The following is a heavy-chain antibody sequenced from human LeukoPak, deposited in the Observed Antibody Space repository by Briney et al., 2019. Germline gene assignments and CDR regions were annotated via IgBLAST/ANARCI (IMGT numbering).Heavy chain of an antibody. CDR2: INHSGST. V-gene: IGHV4-34*08. J-gene: IGHJ4*02. D-gene: IGHD3-3*01. Sequence: GSLRLSCAASGFIFSSYTMNWVRQAPGKGLEWIGEINHSGSTNYNPSLKSRVTISVDTSKNQFSLKLSSVTAADTAVYYCAVTYYDFWSHFDYWGQGTLVTVSS. CDR1: GFIFSSYT. CDR3: AVTYYDFWSHFDY.